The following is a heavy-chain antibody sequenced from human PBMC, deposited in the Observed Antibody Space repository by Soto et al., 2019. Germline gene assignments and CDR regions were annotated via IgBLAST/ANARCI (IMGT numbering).Heavy chain of an antibody. CDR2: ISSNGDST. CDR1: GFTFSMFS. V-gene: IGHV3-64D*06. J-gene: IGHJ5*02. D-gene: IGHD4-17*01. Sequence: GGSLRLSCSASGFTFSMFSMHWVRQAPGKGLEYVSGISSNGDSTYYADSVKGRFTVSRDNSKNTLYLQMSSLRAVDTAVYYCVHPRSTVQIPPTWGQGTLVTVSS. CDR3: VHPRSTVQIPPT.